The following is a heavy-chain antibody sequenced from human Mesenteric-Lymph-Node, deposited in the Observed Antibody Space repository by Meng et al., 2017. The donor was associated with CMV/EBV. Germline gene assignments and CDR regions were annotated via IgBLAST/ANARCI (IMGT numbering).Heavy chain of an antibody. D-gene: IGHD3-10*01. Sequence: GSLSLSCTVSGGSISSSSYYWGWIRQPPGKGLEWIGSIYYSGSTYYNPSLKSRVTISVDTSKNQFSLRLSSVTAADTAVYYCARMKLHPFMVRYWGQGTLVTVSS. CDR2: IYYSGST. J-gene: IGHJ4*02. V-gene: IGHV4-39*07. CDR1: GGSISSSSYY. CDR3: ARMKLHPFMVRY.